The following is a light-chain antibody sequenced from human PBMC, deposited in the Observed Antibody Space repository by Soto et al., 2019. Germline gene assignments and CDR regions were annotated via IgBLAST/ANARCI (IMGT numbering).Light chain of an antibody. CDR3: QSFDSRLSAVV. CDR1: GSNVGAGFD. J-gene: IGLJ2*01. Sequence: QSVLTQPPSVSGAPGQRVTISCTGSGSNVGAGFDVHWYQQLPGTAPKLLISDNSNRPSGVPDRFSGSKSGTSASLAIAGLQAEDEADYYCQSFDSRLSAVVFGGGTQLIVL. V-gene: IGLV1-40*01. CDR2: DNS.